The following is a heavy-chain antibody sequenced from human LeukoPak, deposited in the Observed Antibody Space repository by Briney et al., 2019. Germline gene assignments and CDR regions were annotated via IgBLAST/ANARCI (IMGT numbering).Heavy chain of an antibody. V-gene: IGHV3-30*03. CDR1: GVTFSSYS. CDR2: ISSDGNDK. CDR3: TTKVIRGNSGDDYDD. Sequence: GVFLRPSCEASGVTFSSYSMRWVRQSTNKGLEWVALISSDGNDKLYGDSVKGRFTISRDDSKSTLYLQMNSLRAEDTAVYYCTTKVIRGNSGDDYDDWGQGTLVTVSS. J-gene: IGHJ4*02. D-gene: IGHD5-12*01.